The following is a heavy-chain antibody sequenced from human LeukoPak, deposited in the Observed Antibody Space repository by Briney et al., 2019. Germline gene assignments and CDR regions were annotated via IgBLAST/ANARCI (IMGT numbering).Heavy chain of an antibody. Sequence: SETLSLTCTVSGGSISSGSYYWSWIRQPAGKGLEWIGHIYTTGSTNYNPSLRSRGNISVDRSKNQFSLKLSSVTAADTAVYHCARERERENYYHYYFMDVWGKGTTVAVSS. J-gene: IGHJ6*03. CDR2: IYTTGST. CDR1: GGSISSGSYY. D-gene: IGHD6-25*01. CDR3: ARERERENYYHYYFMDV. V-gene: IGHV4-61*09.